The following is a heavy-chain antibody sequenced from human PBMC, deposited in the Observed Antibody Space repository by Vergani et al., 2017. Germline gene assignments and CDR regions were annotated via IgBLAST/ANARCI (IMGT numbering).Heavy chain of an antibody. Sequence: QVQLVQSGAEVKKPGSSVKVSCKASGGYFSSYTISWVRQAPGQGLEWMGRIIPILGIANYAQKFQGRVTFTADKSTSTDYMELSSMRSEDTAVYYCARAAAAVPVRFDPWGQGTLVTVSS. CDR2: IIPILGIA. J-gene: IGHJ5*02. V-gene: IGHV1-69*02. D-gene: IGHD6-13*01. CDR3: ARAAAAVPVRFDP. CDR1: GGYFSSYT.